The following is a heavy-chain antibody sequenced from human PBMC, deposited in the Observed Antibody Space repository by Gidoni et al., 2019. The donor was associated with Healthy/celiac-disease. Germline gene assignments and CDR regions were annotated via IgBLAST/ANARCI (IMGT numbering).Heavy chain of an antibody. D-gene: IGHD3-22*01. Sequence: QVQLQESGPGLVKPSETLSLTCTVSGGSISSYYWSWIRQPPGKGLEWIGYIYYSGSTNYNPSLKSRVTISVDTSKNQFSLKLSSVTAADTAVYYCARLLKYYYDSSGYYYFDYWGQGTLVTVSS. CDR2: IYYSGST. CDR3: ARLLKYYYDSSGYYYFDY. V-gene: IGHV4-59*08. J-gene: IGHJ4*02. CDR1: GGSISSYY.